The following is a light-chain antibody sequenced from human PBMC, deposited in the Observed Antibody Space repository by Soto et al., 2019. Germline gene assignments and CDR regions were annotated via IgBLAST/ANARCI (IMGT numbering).Light chain of an antibody. V-gene: IGLV2-11*01. CDR3: CSHAGSYTLV. J-gene: IGLJ2*01. CDR2: DFN. Sequence: QSVLTQPRSVSGSPGQSVAISCTGTSSDVGAYKYVSWYQQHPGKAPKLMIFDFNKRPSGVPDRFSASKSGNTASLTITGLQAEDEADYYCCSHAGSYTLVFGGGTKLTVL. CDR1: SSDVGAYKY.